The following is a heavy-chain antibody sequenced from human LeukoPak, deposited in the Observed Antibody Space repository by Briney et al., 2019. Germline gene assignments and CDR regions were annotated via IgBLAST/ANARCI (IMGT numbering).Heavy chain of an antibody. CDR1: GFTFDDYG. V-gene: IGHV3-20*04. J-gene: IGHJ4*02. D-gene: IGHD6-6*01. Sequence: PGGSLRLSCAASGFTFDDYGMSWVRQAPGKGLEWVSGINWNSGSIGYADSVKGRFTISRDNAKNSLYLQMNSLRAEDTALYYCARDLDPSSSPFPYYFDYWGQGTLVTVSS. CDR3: ARDLDPSSSPFPYYFDY. CDR2: INWNSGSI.